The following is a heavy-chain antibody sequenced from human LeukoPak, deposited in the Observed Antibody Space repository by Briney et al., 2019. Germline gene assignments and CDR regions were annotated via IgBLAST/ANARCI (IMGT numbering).Heavy chain of an antibody. CDR2: LIGSSGST. CDR3: EKGAYDHIEIGYFDS. CDR1: GFTSTNYA. Sequence: GGSLRLSCAASGFTSTNYAMNWVRQAPGKGLEGVSVLIGSSGSTDYADSVKGRFTISRDNCKDTLFLQMNRLRAEDTAIYYCEKGAYDHIEIGYFDSWGQGTLVTVSS. V-gene: IGHV3-23*01. D-gene: IGHD5-12*01. J-gene: IGHJ4*02.